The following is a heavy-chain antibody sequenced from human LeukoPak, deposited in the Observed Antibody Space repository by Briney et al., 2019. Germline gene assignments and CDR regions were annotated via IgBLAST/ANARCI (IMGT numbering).Heavy chain of an antibody. CDR3: ARDRYSYGFFLDAFDI. D-gene: IGHD5-18*01. CDR1: GFTFSSYS. V-gene: IGHV3-21*01. Sequence: GGSLRLSCAASGFTFSSYSMNWVRQAPVKALEWVSSISSSSSYIYYADSVKGRFTISRDNAKNSLYLQMNSLRAEDTAVYYCARDRYSYGFFLDAFDIWGQGTMVTVSS. CDR2: ISSSSSYI. J-gene: IGHJ3*02.